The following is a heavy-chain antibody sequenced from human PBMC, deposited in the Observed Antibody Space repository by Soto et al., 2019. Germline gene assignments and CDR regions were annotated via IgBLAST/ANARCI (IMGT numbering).Heavy chain of an antibody. V-gene: IGHV4-28*01. CDR3: ARSYRDYGMDV. CDR1: GYSISSSNW. D-gene: IGHD5-18*01. J-gene: IGHJ6*02. Sequence: QVQLQESGPGLVKPSDTLSLTCAVSGYSISSSNWWGWIRQPPGKGLEWIGYIYYSGSTYYNPSPTSRITRPVDTTKNRSSLTLSTVTAVDTAVYYCARSYRDYGMDVWGQGTTVTVSS. CDR2: IYYSGST.